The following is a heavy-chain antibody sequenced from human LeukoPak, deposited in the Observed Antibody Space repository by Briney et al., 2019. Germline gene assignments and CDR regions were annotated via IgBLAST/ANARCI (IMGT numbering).Heavy chain of an antibody. V-gene: IGHV6-1*01. J-gene: IGHJ4*02. CDR3: AREHIDIVVVVAGPFDY. Sequence: SQTLSLACAISGDSVSSNSAAWNWIRQSPSRGLEWLGRTYYRSKWYNDYAVSVKSRITINPDTSKNQFSLQLNSVTPEDTAVYYCAREHIDIVVVVAGPFDYWGQGTLVTVSS. CDR1: GDSVSSNSAA. D-gene: IGHD2-15*01. CDR2: TYYRSKWYN.